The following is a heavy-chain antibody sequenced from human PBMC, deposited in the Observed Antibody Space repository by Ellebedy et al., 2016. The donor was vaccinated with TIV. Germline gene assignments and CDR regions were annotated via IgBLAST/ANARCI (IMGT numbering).Heavy chain of an antibody. Sequence: GGSLRLSCAASGFSFRSYWMGWVRQAPGKGLEWVANIYQDGSEELYADSVKGRFTISRDNAHNSLFLQMNSLRAEDTAVYFCARRGSYGDYAVQVNSWFDSWGQGTLVTVS. CDR2: IYQDGSEE. D-gene: IGHD4-17*01. CDR1: GFSFRSYW. V-gene: IGHV3-7*01. J-gene: IGHJ5*01. CDR3: ARRGSYGDYAVQVNSWFDS.